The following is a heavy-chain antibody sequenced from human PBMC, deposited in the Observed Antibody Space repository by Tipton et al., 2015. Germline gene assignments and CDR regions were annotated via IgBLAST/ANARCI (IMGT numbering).Heavy chain of an antibody. Sequence: GLVKPSETLSLTCGVSGYPIDSDYYWGWIRQPPGKGLEWIGSLYFSGSTYYNPSLKSRVTISIDRFKNQFSLKLSSVTAADTAVYYCASPSLPHDRGDYYFQSWGQGSLVTVSS. D-gene: IGHD2-21*02. CDR1: GYPIDSDYY. J-gene: IGHJ4*02. V-gene: IGHV4-38-2*01. CDR3: ASPSLPHDRGDYYFQS. CDR2: LYFSGST.